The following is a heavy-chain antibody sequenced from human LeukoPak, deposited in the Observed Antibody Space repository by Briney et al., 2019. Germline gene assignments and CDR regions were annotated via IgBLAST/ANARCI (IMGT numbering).Heavy chain of an antibody. CDR3: VRAITIFGVPRENWFDP. V-gene: IGHV2-5*01. J-gene: IGHJ5*02. CDR2: IYWTDDK. CDR1: GFSLSTSGVG. D-gene: IGHD3-3*01. Sequence: SGPTLVNPTQTLTLTCTFSGFSLSTSGVGVGWIRQPPGKALEWLALIYWTDDKRYSPSLKSRLTIAKDTSKNQVVLTMTNMDPVDTATYYCVRAITIFGVPRENWFDPWGQGTLVTVSS.